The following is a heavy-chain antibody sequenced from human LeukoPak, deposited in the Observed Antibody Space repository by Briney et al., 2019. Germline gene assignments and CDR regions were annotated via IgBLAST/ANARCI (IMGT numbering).Heavy chain of an antibody. Sequence: SETLSLTCTVSGGSISSYYWSWIRPPAGKGLEWIGRIYTSGSTNYNPSLKSRVTMSVDTSKNQFSLKLSSVTAADTAVYYCASEGGGNDYVWGSYRYNNWFDPWGQGTLVTVSS. J-gene: IGHJ5*02. CDR2: IYTSGST. V-gene: IGHV4-4*07. CDR3: ASEGGGNDYVWGSYRYNNWFDP. D-gene: IGHD3-16*02. CDR1: GGSISSYY.